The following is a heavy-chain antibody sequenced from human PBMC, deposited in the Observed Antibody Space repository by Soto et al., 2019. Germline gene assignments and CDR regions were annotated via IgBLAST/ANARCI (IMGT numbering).Heavy chain of an antibody. V-gene: IGHV3-30*18. CDR1: GFIFNNYG. CDR3: AKDIALVRGVIIDLDV. Sequence: QVQLVESGGGVVQPGRSLRLSCAVSGFIFNNYGMHWVRQAPGKGLEWVAVISYDGDNKYYADSVKGRFTISRDNSKNTLYLQMNSLRAEDTAVYYCAKDIALVRGVIIDLDVW. CDR2: ISYDGDNK. D-gene: IGHD3-10*01. J-gene: IGHJ6*01.